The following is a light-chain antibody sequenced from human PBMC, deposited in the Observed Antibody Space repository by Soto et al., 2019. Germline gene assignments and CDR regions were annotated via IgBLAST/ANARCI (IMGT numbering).Light chain of an antibody. CDR2: EVT. CDR1: SRDIGNYNY. J-gene: IGLJ1*01. Sequence: QSVLTQPASVSGSPGQSITISCTGTSRDIGNYNYVSWYQHHPGKAPKLMIYEVTSRPSGVSDRFSGSKSGMTASLTISGLQPEDEAYYFCASYSSANTLVVFGTGTKVTVL. CDR3: ASYSSANTLVV. V-gene: IGLV2-14*01.